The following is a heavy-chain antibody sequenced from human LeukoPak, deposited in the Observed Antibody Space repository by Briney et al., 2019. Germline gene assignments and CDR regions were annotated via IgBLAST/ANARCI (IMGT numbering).Heavy chain of an antibody. CDR3: ASAPRFGESPPDY. V-gene: IGHV1-2*06. CDR2: INPNSGGT. CDR1: GYTFTGYY. D-gene: IGHD3-10*01. Sequence: WASVKVSCKASGYTFTGYYMHWVRQAPGQGLEWMGRINPNSGGTNYAQKFQGRVTMTRDTSISTAYMELSRLRSDDTAVYYCASAPRFGESPPDYWGQRTLVTVSS. J-gene: IGHJ4*02.